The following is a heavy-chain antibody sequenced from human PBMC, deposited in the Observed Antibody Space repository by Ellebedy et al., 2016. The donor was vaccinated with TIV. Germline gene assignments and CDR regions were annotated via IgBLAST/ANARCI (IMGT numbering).Heavy chain of an antibody. D-gene: IGHD3-3*01. CDR1: GFKFDNYA. CDR3: AKDPMSIPLYGMEQ. Sequence: GGSLRLSXAASGFKFDNYAMNWVRQAPGKGLEWVASITGSGATTYYADSVKGRFTISRDKSTNRLYLQMNSLRAEDTAVYFCAKDPMSIPLYGMEQWGQGTLVTVSS. V-gene: IGHV3-23*01. J-gene: IGHJ4*02. CDR2: ITGSGATT.